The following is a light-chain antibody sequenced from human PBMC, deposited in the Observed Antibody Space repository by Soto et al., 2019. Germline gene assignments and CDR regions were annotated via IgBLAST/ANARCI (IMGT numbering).Light chain of an antibody. V-gene: IGKV1-39*01. CDR3: QQSSTAPQ. Sequence: DIQMTQSPSSLSASVGDRVTITCRTTQTISHYLNWYQQKPGKAPRLLIYAASSLPSGVPSRFIGSGSGADFTLTITSLQPEDFATYYCQQSSTAPQFGPGTKVEIK. CDR2: AAS. CDR1: QTISHY. J-gene: IGKJ1*01.